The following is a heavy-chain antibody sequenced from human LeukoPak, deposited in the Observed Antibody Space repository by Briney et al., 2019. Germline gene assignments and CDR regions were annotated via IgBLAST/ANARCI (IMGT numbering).Heavy chain of an antibody. CDR1: GFTFSSYW. Sequence: GGSLRLSCAASGFTFSSYWMSWVRQAPGKGLEWVANIKQDGSEKYYVDSVKGRFTISRDNAKNSLYLQMNSLRAEDTAMYYCAREGTYYYYGMDVWGQGTTVTVSS. V-gene: IGHV3-7*01. D-gene: IGHD1-1*01. J-gene: IGHJ6*02. CDR2: IKQDGSEK. CDR3: AREGTYYYYGMDV.